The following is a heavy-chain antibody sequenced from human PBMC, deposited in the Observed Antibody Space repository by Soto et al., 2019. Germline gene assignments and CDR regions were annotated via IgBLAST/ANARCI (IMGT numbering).Heavy chain of an antibody. CDR2: IKSKTDGGTT. D-gene: IGHD2-2*01. Sequence: GGSLRLSCAASGFTFSNAWMSWVRQAPGKGLEWVGRIKSKTDGGTTDYAAPVKGRFTISRDDSKNTLYLQMNSLKTEDTAVYYCTTDVYLGYCSSTSCFSAFDIWGQGTMVTVSS. J-gene: IGHJ3*02. CDR3: TTDVYLGYCSSTSCFSAFDI. CDR1: GFTFSNAW. V-gene: IGHV3-15*01.